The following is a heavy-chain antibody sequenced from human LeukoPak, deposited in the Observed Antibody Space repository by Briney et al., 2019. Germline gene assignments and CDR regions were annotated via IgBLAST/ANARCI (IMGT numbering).Heavy chain of an antibody. CDR2: ISGSGLSI. D-gene: IGHD4-17*01. J-gene: IGHJ4*02. CDR3: AGDNIENGDLDYLDS. CDR1: GSLFNNYE. V-gene: IGHV3-48*03. Sequence: TGGSLRLSCVASGSLFNNYEMNWVRQAPGKGLEWVSYISGSGLSIYYADSVKGRFEISRDNAKNPLYLQMNSLRVEDTAVYYCAGDNIENGDLDYLDSWGQGTLVTVSS.